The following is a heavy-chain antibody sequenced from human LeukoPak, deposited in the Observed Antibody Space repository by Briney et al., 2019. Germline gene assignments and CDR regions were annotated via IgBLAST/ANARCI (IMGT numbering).Heavy chain of an antibody. V-gene: IGHV1-8*03. J-gene: IGHJ6*03. Sequence: ASVKVSCKASGYTFTSYDINWVRQATGQGLEWMGWMNPNSGNTGYAQKFQGRVTITRNTSISTAYMELSSLRSEDTAVYYCARVNRYYYYYYMDVWGKGTTVTVSS. D-gene: IGHD1-14*01. CDR3: ARVNRYYYYYYMDV. CDR2: MNPNSGNT. CDR1: GYTFTSYD.